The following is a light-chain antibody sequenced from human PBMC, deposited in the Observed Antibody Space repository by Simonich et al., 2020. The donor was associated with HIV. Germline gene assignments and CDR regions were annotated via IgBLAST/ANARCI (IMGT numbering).Light chain of an antibody. CDR3: QQYYSTPYT. CDR2: WAS. J-gene: IGKJ2*01. CDR1: QSVLYSSNNKNY. V-gene: IGKV4-1*01. Sequence: DIVMTQSPDSLAVSLGERATLTCKSRQSVLYSSNNKNYLDWYQQKPGQPTNLLIYWASTRESGVPDRFSGSGSGTDFTLTISSLQAEDVAVYYCQQYYSTPYTFGQGTKLEIK.